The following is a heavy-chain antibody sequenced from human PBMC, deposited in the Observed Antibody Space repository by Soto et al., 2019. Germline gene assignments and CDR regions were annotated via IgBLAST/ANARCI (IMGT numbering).Heavy chain of an antibody. D-gene: IGHD6-13*01. CDR1: GFPFSSFT. Sequence: GSLRLSCAASGFPFSSFTMNWVRQAPGKGLEWVSTISSNSAYIYYTDALRGRFTISRDNAKNSLHLQMNSLRAEDTAVYYCTRDASRDSSARGWFDPWGPGTLVTVSS. CDR3: TRDASRDSSARGWFDP. J-gene: IGHJ5*02. V-gene: IGHV3-21*01. CDR2: ISSNSAYI.